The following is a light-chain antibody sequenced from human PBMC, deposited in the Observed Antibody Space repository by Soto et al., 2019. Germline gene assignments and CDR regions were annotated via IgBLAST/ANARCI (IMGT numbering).Light chain of an antibody. V-gene: IGKV3-20*01. Sequence: VMTQSPGTLSLSPGERATLSCRASQSVSSNFLAWYQQKPGQAPRLLIYGASSRATGIPDRFSGSGSGTDFTLTITRLEPEDFAVYFCQQYGTSPVTFGGGTKVDIK. CDR3: QQYGTSPVT. CDR1: QSVSSNF. J-gene: IGKJ4*01. CDR2: GAS.